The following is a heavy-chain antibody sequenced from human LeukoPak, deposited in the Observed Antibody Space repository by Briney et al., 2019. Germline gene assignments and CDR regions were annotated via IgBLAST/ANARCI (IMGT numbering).Heavy chain of an antibody. D-gene: IGHD5-24*01. CDR1: GGSISSGGYY. V-gene: IGHV4-31*03. J-gene: IGHJ4*02. CDR2: IYYSGST. Sequence: PSETLSLTCTVSGGSISSGGYYWRWIRQHPGKGLVWIGYIYYSGSTYYNPSLKSRVTISVDTSKNQFSLKLSSVTAADTAVYYCARGMERWLQLDYWGQGTLVTVSS. CDR3: ARGMERWLQLDY.